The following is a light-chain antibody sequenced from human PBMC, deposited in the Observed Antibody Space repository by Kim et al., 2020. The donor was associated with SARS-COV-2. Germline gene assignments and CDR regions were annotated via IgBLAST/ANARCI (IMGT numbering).Light chain of an antibody. Sequence: EIVMTQSPATLSVSPGERATLSCRASQSFTNNLVWYQQKPGQAPRLLIYDASTRATGIPTRFSGSGSGTEFTLIISSLQSEDFAVYYCQHYNNWPPETFGQGTKLEI. CDR1: QSFTNN. V-gene: IGKV3-15*01. CDR3: QHYNNWPPET. J-gene: IGKJ2*01. CDR2: DAS.